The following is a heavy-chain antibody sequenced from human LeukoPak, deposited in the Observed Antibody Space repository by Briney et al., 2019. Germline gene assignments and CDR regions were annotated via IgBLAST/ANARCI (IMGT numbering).Heavy chain of an antibody. CDR1: GGSFSGYC. Sequence: PSETLSLTCAVYGGSFSGYCWSWIRQPPGKGLEWIGEINHSGSTNYNPSLKSRVTISVDTSKNQFSLKLSSVTAADTAVYYCAGGADYGDYTDGDYGMDVWGQGTTVTVSS. CDR2: INHSGST. J-gene: IGHJ6*02. CDR3: AGGADYGDYTDGDYGMDV. V-gene: IGHV4-34*01. D-gene: IGHD4-17*01.